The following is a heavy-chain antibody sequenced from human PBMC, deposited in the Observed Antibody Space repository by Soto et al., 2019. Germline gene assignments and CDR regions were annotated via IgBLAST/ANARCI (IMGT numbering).Heavy chain of an antibody. D-gene: IGHD4-17*01. Sequence: SETLSLTCTVSGGSISSSSYYWGWIRQPPGKGLEWIGSIFYSGSTNYNPSLKSRVTISVDTSKNQFSLKLSSVTAADTAVYYCERRYGGALDFWGQGTLVTVSS. CDR1: GGSISSSSYY. CDR3: ERRYGGALDF. J-gene: IGHJ4*02. V-gene: IGHV4-39*07. CDR2: IFYSGST.